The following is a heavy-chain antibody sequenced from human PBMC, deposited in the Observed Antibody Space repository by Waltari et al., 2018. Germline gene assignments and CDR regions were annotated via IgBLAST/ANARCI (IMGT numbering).Heavy chain of an antibody. CDR2: IYYSGST. CDR3: ARPNGRITMIVGDAFDI. D-gene: IGHD3-22*01. Sequence: QLQLQESGPGLVKPSETLSLTCPVSGGSISSSSYFWGWTRQPPGKGLEWIGSIYYSGSTYYNPSLKSRVTISVDTSKNQFSLKLSSVTAADTAVYYCARPNGRITMIVGDAFDIWGQGTMVTVSS. CDR1: GGSISSSSYF. V-gene: IGHV4-39*01. J-gene: IGHJ3*02.